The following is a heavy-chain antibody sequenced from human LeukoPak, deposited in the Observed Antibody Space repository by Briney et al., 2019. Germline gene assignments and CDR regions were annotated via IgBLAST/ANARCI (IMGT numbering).Heavy chain of an antibody. CDR1: GFTFSSYA. J-gene: IGHJ5*02. D-gene: IGHD6-19*01. V-gene: IGHV3-23*01. CDR3: ARGSDRVAVAGLNWFDP. CDR2: ISGTGSST. Sequence: GGSLRLSCAASGFTFSSYAMGWVRQAPGKGLEWVSTISGTGSSTYYADSVKGRFTISRDNAKNTLYLQMNSLRAEDTAVYYCARGSDRVAVAGLNWFDPWGQGTLVTVSS.